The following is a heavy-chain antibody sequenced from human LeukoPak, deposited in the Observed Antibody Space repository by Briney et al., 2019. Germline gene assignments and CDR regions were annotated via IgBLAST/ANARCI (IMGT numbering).Heavy chain of an antibody. V-gene: IGHV3-7*03. CDR2: VKKDASEM. J-gene: IGHJ4*02. CDR3: AKAATDDFWSGYLVDY. Sequence: PGGSLRLSCAASGFTFSNNWMTWVRQAPGKGLEWVASVKKDASEMYYVDSVKGRFTISRDNAKNSLYLQMNSLRAEDTAVYYCAKAATDDFWSGYLVDYWGQGTLVTVSS. CDR1: GFTFSNNW. D-gene: IGHD3-3*01.